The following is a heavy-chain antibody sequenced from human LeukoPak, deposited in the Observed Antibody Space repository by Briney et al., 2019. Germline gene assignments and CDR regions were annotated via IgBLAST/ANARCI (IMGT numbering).Heavy chain of an antibody. D-gene: IGHD3-22*01. CDR3: ARGRYYYDSGGYQSPYYYMDV. Sequence: SEILSLTCTVSGGSISINSYYWGWIRQPPGKGLEWIGSIYYSGGTYYNPPLRSRLTISVDTSKNQFSLKLSSVTAADTAVYYCARGRYYYDSGGYQSPYYYMDVWGKGTTVTVSS. J-gene: IGHJ6*03. V-gene: IGHV4-39*01. CDR2: IYYSGGT. CDR1: GGSISINSYY.